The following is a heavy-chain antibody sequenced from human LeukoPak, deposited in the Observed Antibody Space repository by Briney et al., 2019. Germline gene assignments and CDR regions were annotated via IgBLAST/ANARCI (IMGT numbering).Heavy chain of an antibody. Sequence: PGGSLRLSCAASGFTFDVYAMHWVRQAPGKGLEWVSGLSWDSTNIGYADSVKGRFTISRDNAKNSLYLQMSNLRVDDTAMYYCVREVGRPKTFYFDSWGRGTPVTVSS. CDR3: VREVGRPKTFYFDS. D-gene: IGHD3-16*01. V-gene: IGHV3-9*01. J-gene: IGHJ4*02. CDR2: LSWDSTNI. CDR1: GFTFDVYA.